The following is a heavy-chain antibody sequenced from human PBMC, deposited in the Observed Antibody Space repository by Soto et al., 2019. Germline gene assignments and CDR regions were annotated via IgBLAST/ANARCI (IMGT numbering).Heavy chain of an antibody. J-gene: IGHJ3*02. Sequence: SETLSLTCTVSGGSISSYYWSWIRQPPGKGLKWIGYFHYSGSTNYNPSLKSRVTISVDTSKNQFSLKLSSVTAADTAVYYCARVWGGAFDIWGQGTMVTVSS. D-gene: IGHD3-10*01. V-gene: IGHV4-59*01. CDR2: FHYSGST. CDR1: GGSISSYY. CDR3: ARVWGGAFDI.